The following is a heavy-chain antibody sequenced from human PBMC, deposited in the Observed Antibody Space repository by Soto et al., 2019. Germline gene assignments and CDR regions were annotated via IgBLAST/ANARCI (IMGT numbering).Heavy chain of an antibody. CDR3: ARNRYGGYDFDY. J-gene: IGHJ4*02. D-gene: IGHD5-12*01. CDR2: VSHTGNT. Sequence: QVQLQXXXXXXXXXXXXXSLTXAVSSGSITSSNWWSWVRQPPGKGLEWIGEVSHTGNTNYIPSLKSRVTISVDKSRNQFSLRLSSVTAADTAVYYCARNRYGGYDFDYWGQGTLVTVSS. V-gene: IGHV4-4*02. CDR1: SGSITSSNW.